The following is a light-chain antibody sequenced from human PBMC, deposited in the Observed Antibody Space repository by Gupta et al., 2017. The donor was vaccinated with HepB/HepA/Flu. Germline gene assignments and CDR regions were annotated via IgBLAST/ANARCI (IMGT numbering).Light chain of an antibody. J-gene: IGKJ3*01. V-gene: IGKV2-28*01. Sequence: DIVMTQSPLSLPVTAGEPASMACRSSQSLLHSNGYNYLDWYLQKPGQSPQLLIHWGSKRAYGDPDRFSGCGECRDFTLKSSRVEDEDGRVYYIRQDLQTHIFGHGTKVDIK. CDR1: QSLLHSNGYNY. CDR2: WGS. CDR3: RQDLQTHI.